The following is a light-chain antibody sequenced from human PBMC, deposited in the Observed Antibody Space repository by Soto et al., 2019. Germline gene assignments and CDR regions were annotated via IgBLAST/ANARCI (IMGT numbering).Light chain of an antibody. CDR1: QSVSSSY. Sequence: ESVLTQSPGTLSLSPGERATLSCRASQSVSSSYLAWYQQKPGQAPRLLIYGASSRATGIPDRFSGSGSGTDFTLTISRLEPEDFAVYYCQQYGSSPRTVGGGTKVDSK. V-gene: IGKV3-20*01. CDR3: QQYGSSPRT. J-gene: IGKJ4*01. CDR2: GAS.